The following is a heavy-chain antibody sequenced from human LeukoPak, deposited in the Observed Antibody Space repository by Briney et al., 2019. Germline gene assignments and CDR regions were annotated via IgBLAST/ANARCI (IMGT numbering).Heavy chain of an antibody. CDR2: ISPSSSSI. CDR1: GFTFTTYT. D-gene: IGHD4-17*01. CDR3: ARGGTTVTENDY. J-gene: IGHJ4*02. V-gene: IGHV3-21*01. Sequence: GGSLRLSCAASGFTFTTYTMNWVRQAPGKGLEWISSISPSSSSIYYADSVKGRFTISRDNARTSLYLQMNSLRAEDTAVYYCARGGTTVTENDYWGQGTLVTVSS.